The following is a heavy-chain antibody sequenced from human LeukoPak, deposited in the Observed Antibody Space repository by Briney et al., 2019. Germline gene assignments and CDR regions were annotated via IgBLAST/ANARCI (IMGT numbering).Heavy chain of an antibody. CDR3: ARDSNELDAFDI. CDR1: GFTFSSFN. Sequence: GGSLRLSCAASGFTFSSFNMNWVRQAPGKGLEWVSFISSSSSYIYYVDSVKGRFTISRDNAKNSLYLQMNSLRAEDTAVYYCARDSNELDAFDIWGQGTMVTVSS. V-gene: IGHV3-21*01. J-gene: IGHJ3*02. D-gene: IGHD1-1*01. CDR2: ISSSSSYI.